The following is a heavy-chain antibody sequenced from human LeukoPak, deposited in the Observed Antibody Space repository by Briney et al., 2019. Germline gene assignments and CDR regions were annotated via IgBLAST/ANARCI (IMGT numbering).Heavy chain of an antibody. Sequence: ASVTVSCKASGYTFTGDYMHWVRQAPGQGLEWLGRINPNSGGTSYAQEFLGRVTMTRDTSISTAYMELTRLTSDDTAMCYCARSTVVGATIGDHWGQGTLVTVSS. J-gene: IGHJ4*02. CDR3: ARSTVVGATIGDH. D-gene: IGHD1-26*01. CDR1: GYTFTGDY. V-gene: IGHV1-2*06. CDR2: INPNSGGT.